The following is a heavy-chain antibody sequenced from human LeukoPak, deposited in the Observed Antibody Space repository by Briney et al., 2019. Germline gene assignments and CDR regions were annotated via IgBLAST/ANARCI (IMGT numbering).Heavy chain of an antibody. CDR1: GYTFTSYG. D-gene: IGHD5-12*01. Sequence: ASVKVSCKASGYTFTSYGISWVRQAPGQGLEWMGWISAYNGNTNYAQKLQGRVTMTTDTSTSTAYMELRSLRSDDTAVYYCARSDIVATIKGWAFDIWGQGTMVTVSS. CDR2: ISAYNGNT. J-gene: IGHJ3*02. V-gene: IGHV1-18*01. CDR3: ARSDIVATIKGWAFDI.